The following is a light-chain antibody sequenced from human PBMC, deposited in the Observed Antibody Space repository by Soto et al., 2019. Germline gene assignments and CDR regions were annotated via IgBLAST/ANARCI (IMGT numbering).Light chain of an antibody. CDR1: QSISSY. Sequence: IQMTQSPSSLSASVGDRVTVTCRASQSISSYLNWYQQKPGKAPKLLIYAASSLQSGVPSRFSGSGSGRDFTLTISSLQSEDFAVYYCQQYSNWITFGQGTRLEIK. J-gene: IGKJ5*01. V-gene: IGKV1-39*01. CDR2: AAS. CDR3: QQYSNWIT.